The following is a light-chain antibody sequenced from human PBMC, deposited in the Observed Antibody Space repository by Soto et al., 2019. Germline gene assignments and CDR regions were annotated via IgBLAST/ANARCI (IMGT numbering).Light chain of an antibody. CDR3: QQYNGWPPL. CDR2: GAS. V-gene: IGKV3-15*01. J-gene: IGKJ3*01. Sequence: ERVMTQSPATLSVSPGERATLSCRASQSLSTNLAWYQQKPGQAPRLLIYGASTRATGIPARFSGSGSGTESTLPISSLQSEDFAVYYCQQYNGWPPLFGPGTKVDIK. CDR1: QSLSTN.